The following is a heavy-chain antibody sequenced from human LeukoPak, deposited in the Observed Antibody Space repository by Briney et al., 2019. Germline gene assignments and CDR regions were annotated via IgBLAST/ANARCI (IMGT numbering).Heavy chain of an antibody. CDR2: ISGSGGST. J-gene: IGHJ5*02. V-gene: IGHV3-23*01. CDR1: GFTFSGYA. D-gene: IGHD5-18*01. Sequence: PGGSLRLSCAASGFTFSGYAMSWVRQAPGKGLEWVSAISGSGGSTYYADSVKGRFTISRDNSKNTLYLQMNSLRAEDTAVYYCAKRYSYGSKGGSNWFDPWGQGTLVTVSS. CDR3: AKRYSYGSKGGSNWFDP.